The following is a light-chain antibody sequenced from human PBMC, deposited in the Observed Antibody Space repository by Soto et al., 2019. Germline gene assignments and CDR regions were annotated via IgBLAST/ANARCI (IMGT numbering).Light chain of an antibody. CDR3: QQYGSSPYT. Sequence: EILLTQSPGTLSLSPGERATLSCRASQSVRNSYLAWYQQKPGQAPRLLIYGASGRATGIPDRVSGSGSGTDFTLTISRLEPEDFAVYYCQQYGSSPYTFGQGTKLEI. CDR2: GAS. V-gene: IGKV3-20*01. CDR1: QSVRNSY. J-gene: IGKJ2*01.